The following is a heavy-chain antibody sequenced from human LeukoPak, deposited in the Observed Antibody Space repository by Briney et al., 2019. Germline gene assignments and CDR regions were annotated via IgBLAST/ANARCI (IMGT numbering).Heavy chain of an antibody. J-gene: IGHJ5*02. D-gene: IGHD2/OR15-2a*01. CDR2: LHHSGST. CDR1: GGSISSSNW. CDR3: ARLYAGGWFDP. V-gene: IGHV4-4*02. Sequence: SETLSLTCAVSGGSISSSNWWSWVRQPPGKGLEWIGELHHSGSTQYNPSLKRRVTISVDTSRTQFSLKLSSVTAADTAVYYCARLYAGGWFDPWGQGTLVTVSS.